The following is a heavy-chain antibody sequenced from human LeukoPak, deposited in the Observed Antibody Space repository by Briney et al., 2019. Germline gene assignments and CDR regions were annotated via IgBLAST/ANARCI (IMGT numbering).Heavy chain of an antibody. CDR2: TYSGGDA. D-gene: IGHD6-13*01. Sequence: QSGGSLRLSCAASGFTFSSYAMHWVRQAPGKGLEWVSVTYSGGDAYYADSVKGRFTISRDNSKNTLYLQMNSLRAEDTAVYYCARLGMIQAYSTEDYWGQGTLVTVSS. CDR1: GFTFSSYA. J-gene: IGHJ4*02. V-gene: IGHV3-53*01. CDR3: ARLGMIQAYSTEDY.